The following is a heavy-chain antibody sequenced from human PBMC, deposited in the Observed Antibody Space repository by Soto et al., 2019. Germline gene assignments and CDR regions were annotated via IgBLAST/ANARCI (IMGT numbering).Heavy chain of an antibody. J-gene: IGHJ6*02. V-gene: IGHV3-74*01. CDR1: GFTFSSYW. Sequence: PVGSLRLSCAASGFTFSSYWMHWVRQAPGKGLVWVSRIDSDGSRKNYADSVKGRFTISRDNAKNTLYLQMHSLRADDTAVYYCTRVQGYVGYYGMDVWGQGTTVTVSS. CDR2: IDSDGSRK. D-gene: IGHD1-1*01. CDR3: TRVQGYVGYYGMDV.